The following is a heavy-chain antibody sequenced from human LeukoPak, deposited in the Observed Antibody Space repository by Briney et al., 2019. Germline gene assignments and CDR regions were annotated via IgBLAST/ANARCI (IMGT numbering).Heavy chain of an antibody. V-gene: IGHV3-21*01. Sequence: GXXRLSCAASGFTFSSYSMNWVRQAPGKGLEWVSSISSSSSYIYYADSVKGRFTISRDNAKNSLYLQMNSLRAEDTAVYYCARGYKQWLVRGYYFDYWGQGTLVTVSS. CDR2: ISSSSSYI. CDR1: GFTFSSYS. CDR3: ARGYKQWLVRGYYFDY. J-gene: IGHJ4*02. D-gene: IGHD6-19*01.